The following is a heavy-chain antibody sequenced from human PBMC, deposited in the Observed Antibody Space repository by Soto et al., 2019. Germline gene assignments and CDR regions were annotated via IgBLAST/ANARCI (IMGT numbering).Heavy chain of an antibody. D-gene: IGHD2-15*01. CDR2: VSYSGETK. V-gene: IGHV3-48*02. J-gene: IGHJ4*02. Sequence: VGSLRLSCVTSGFTLTKYSMNWVRQAPGKGLEWVSYVSYSGETKYYADSLKGRYAISRDDAKNSVYLQMNSLRDEDTAFYYCVRGVVVVVGSTAENFDHWGQGTLVTVSS. CDR1: GFTLTKYS. CDR3: VRGVVVVVGSTAENFDH.